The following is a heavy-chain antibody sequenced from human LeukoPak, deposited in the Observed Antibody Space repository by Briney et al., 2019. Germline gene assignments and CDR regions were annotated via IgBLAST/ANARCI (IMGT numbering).Heavy chain of an antibody. V-gene: IGHV3-11*03. J-gene: IGHJ4*02. CDR2: ISSSSSYT. CDR3: ARGYGTDY. D-gene: IGHD1-14*01. Sequence: GGSLRLSCAASGFTFSDFYMTWIRQAPGKGLEWVSYISSSSSYTNYADSVKGRFTISRDNAKNSLFLQMNSLRAEDPATYYCARGYGTDYWGQGTLVTVSS. CDR1: GFTFSDFY.